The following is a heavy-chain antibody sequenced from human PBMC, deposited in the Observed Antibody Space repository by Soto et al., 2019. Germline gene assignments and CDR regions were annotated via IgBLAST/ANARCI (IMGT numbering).Heavy chain of an antibody. Sequence: GGSLRLSCAASGFTFSSYWMHWVRQAPGKGLVWVSRINPGGSITAYADSVKGRFTISRDNVKNTLYLQMNTLRGDDTAVYYCARVPTGKYGVWNYWGQGTLVTVSS. J-gene: IGHJ4*02. CDR3: ARVPTGKYGVWNY. D-gene: IGHD2-8*01. CDR2: INPGGSIT. CDR1: GFTFSSYW. V-gene: IGHV3-74*01.